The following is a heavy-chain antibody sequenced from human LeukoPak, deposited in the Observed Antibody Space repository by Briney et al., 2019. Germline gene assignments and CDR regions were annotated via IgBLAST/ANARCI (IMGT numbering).Heavy chain of an antibody. V-gene: IGHV3-23*01. D-gene: IGHD6-19*01. J-gene: IGHJ4*02. Sequence: PGGSLRLSCAASRFTFSSYAMSWVRQAPGKGLEWVSTISGSGGGGTTYYADSVKGRFTISRDNSKNKLYLQMNSLRAEDTAVYSCAKYLYTTGRWGYFDYWGQGTLVTVSS. CDR2: ISGSGGGGTT. CDR1: RFTFSSYA. CDR3: AKYLYTTGRWGYFDY.